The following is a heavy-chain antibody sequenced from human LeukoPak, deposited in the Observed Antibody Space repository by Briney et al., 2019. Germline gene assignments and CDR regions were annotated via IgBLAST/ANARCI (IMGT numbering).Heavy chain of an antibody. D-gene: IGHD3-10*02. V-gene: IGHV3-7*01. Sequence: ETGGSLRLSCAASGLTFNNYWMNWVRQAPGKGLEWVANIKQDGSEKKYVDSVKGRFTISRDNAKKSLYLQMNSLRAEDTAVYYCAELGITMIGGVWGKGTTVTISS. CDR3: AELGITMIGGV. CDR2: IKQDGSEK. J-gene: IGHJ6*04. CDR1: GLTFNNYW.